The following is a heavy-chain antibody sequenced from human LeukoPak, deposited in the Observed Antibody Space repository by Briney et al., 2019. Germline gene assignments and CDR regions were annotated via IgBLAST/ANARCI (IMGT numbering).Heavy chain of an antibody. CDR2: INNRGETV. J-gene: IGHJ6*03. CDR1: GFTFSDYS. Sequence: GGSLRLSCAASGFTFSDYSMNWIRQAPGKGLEWLSYINNRGETVYYADSVKGRFTISRDNAKNSLYLQMNSLRADDPALYYCARSGHWSAAFYYYYMDVWGKGTTVTVSS. D-gene: IGHD3-3*02. CDR3: ARSGHWSAAFYYYYMDV. V-gene: IGHV3-11*01.